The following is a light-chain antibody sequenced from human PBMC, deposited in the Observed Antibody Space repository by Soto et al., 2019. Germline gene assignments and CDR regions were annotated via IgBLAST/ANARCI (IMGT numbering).Light chain of an antibody. CDR2: GAS. V-gene: IGKV3-15*01. CDR1: QSVNSN. J-gene: IGKJ4*01. CDR3: QQYASWPLT. Sequence: ETVMTQSPATLSVSPGERATLSCRASQSVNSNLAWYQQESGQPPRLLVFGASTRATGVPARFSGSGSGTEFTLTISGLQSEDFAVYFCQQYASWPLTFXGGTKVDIK.